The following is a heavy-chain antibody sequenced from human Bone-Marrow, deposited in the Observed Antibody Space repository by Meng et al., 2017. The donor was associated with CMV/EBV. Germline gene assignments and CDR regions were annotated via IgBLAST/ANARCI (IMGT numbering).Heavy chain of an antibody. D-gene: IGHD1-26*01. CDR3: ARAVGATTLDY. J-gene: IGHJ4*02. CDR2: ISYDGSNK. CDR1: GFTFSSYA. V-gene: IGHV3-30-3*01. Sequence: VQLVESGGGLVKPGGSLRLSCGASGFTFSSYAMHWVRQAPGKGLEWVAVISYDGSNKYYADSVKGRFTISRDNSKNTLYLQMNSLRAEDTAVYYCARAVGATTLDYWGQGTLVTVSS.